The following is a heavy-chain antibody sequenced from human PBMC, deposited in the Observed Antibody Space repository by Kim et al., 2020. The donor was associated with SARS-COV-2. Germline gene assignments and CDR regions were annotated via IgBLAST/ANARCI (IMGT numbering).Heavy chain of an antibody. CDR1: GFTFSSYG. Sequence: GGSLRLSCAASGFTFSSYGMHWVRQAPGKWLEWVAVISYDGSNKYYADSVKCRFTISRDNSKNTLYLQMNSLRAEDTAGYYCAKDAELGGYSSEEYFDYCGQGTLVTVSS. D-gene: IGHD5-18*01. CDR3: AKDAELGGYSSEEYFDY. J-gene: IGHJ4*02. CDR2: ISYDGSNK. V-gene: IGHV3-30*18.